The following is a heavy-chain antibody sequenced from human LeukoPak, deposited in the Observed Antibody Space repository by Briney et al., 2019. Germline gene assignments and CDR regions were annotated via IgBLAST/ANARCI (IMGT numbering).Heavy chain of an antibody. CDR2: IYSGGST. J-gene: IGHJ6*02. CDR3: AREYCSSTSCYGMDV. Sequence: GGSLRLSCAASGFTVRSNYMSWVRQAPGNGLEWVSVIYSGGSTYYADSVKGRFTISRDNSKNTLYLQMNSLRAEDTAVYYCAREYCSSTSCYGMDVWGQGTTVTVSS. D-gene: IGHD2-2*01. V-gene: IGHV3-53*01. CDR1: GFTVRSNY.